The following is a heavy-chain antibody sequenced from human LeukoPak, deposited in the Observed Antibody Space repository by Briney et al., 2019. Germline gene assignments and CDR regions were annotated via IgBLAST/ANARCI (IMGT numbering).Heavy chain of an antibody. CDR3: ALHYGSGGFDY. D-gene: IGHD3-10*01. CDR1: GFTFSGSA. V-gene: IGHV3-73*01. Sequence: PGGSLRLSCAASGFTFSGSAMHWVRQASGKGLEWVGRIRSKANSYATAYAASVKGRFTISRDDSKNTAYLQMNSLRAEDTAIYYCALHYGSGGFDYWGQGTLVTVSS. J-gene: IGHJ4*02. CDR2: IRSKANSYAT.